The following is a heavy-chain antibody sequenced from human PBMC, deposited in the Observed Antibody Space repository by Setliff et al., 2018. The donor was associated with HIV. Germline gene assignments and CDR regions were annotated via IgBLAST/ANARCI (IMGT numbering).Heavy chain of an antibody. J-gene: IGHJ6*02. CDR2: MNPNSGVS. CDR1: GHTFTNYD. V-gene: IGHV1-8*01. Sequence: ASVKVSCKPSGHTFTNYDIHWMRRATGQGLEWMGGMNPNSGVSGYALKFHDRVTMTRDTSITTAYMELSSLTSEDTAVYYCARGKGVGGVIITGGLDVWGQGTTVTVSS. D-gene: IGHD3-10*01. CDR3: ARGKGVGGVIITGGLDV.